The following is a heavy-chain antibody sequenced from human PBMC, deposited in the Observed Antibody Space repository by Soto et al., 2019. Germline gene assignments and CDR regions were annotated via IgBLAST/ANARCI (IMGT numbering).Heavy chain of an antibody. CDR1: GGSFGNYY. Sequence: QVQLQESGPGLVKPSETLSLACTVSGGSFGNYYWCWLRQPPGKGLEWIGYIYYRGSTNYNPSLQRRATISIATSNPQPALRVSSVTAADSAVYYCSTGLFVPDNCFYYAADVWGHGTAVTLSS. CDR3: STGLFVPDNCFYYAADV. J-gene: IGHJ6*02. V-gene: IGHV4-59*01. CDR2: IYYRGST. D-gene: IGHD3-16*01.